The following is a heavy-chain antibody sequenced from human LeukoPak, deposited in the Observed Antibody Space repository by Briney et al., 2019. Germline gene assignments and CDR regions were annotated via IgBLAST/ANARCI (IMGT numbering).Heavy chain of an antibody. CDR1: GYTFTGYY. CDR2: INPNSGGT. Sequence: ASVKVSCKASGYTFTGYYMHWVRQAPGQGLEWMGWINPNSGGTNYAQKFQGRVTMTRDTPISTAYMELSRLRSDDTAVYYCAREGDSSSFDAFDIWGQGTMVTVSP. CDR3: AREGDSSSFDAFDI. V-gene: IGHV1-2*02. J-gene: IGHJ3*02. D-gene: IGHD6-6*01.